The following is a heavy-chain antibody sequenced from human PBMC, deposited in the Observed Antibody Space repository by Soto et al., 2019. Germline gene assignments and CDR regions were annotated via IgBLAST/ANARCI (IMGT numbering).Heavy chain of an antibody. V-gene: IGHV1-69*13. D-gene: IGHD2-8*01. CDR1: GGTFSSYA. Sequence: GASVKVSCKASGGTFSSYAISWVRQAPGQGLEWMGGIIPIFGTANYAQKFQGRVTITADESTSTAYMELSSLRSEDTAVYYCARDITNGGAYYYYGMDVWGQGTTVTVSS. CDR3: ARDITNGGAYYYYGMDV. J-gene: IGHJ6*02. CDR2: IIPIFGTA.